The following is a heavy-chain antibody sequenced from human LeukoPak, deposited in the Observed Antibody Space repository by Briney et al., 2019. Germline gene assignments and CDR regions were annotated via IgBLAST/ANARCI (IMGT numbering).Heavy chain of an antibody. D-gene: IGHD3-22*01. CDR1: GFTFSSYA. CDR3: AKDQEYYDSSGYYPYDY. J-gene: IGHJ4*02. V-gene: IGHV3-23*01. CDR2: ISGSGGST. Sequence: PGGSLRLSCAASGFTFSSYAMSWVRQAPGKGLEWVSAISGSGGSTYYADSVKGRFTISRDNSKDTLYLQMNSLRAEDTAVYYCAKDQEYYDSSGYYPYDYWGQGTLVTVSS.